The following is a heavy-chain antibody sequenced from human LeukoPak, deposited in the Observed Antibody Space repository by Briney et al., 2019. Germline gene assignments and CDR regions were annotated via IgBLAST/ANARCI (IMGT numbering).Heavy chain of an antibody. CDR3: ARVSDFWSGYPLDH. Sequence: SETLSLTCTVSGGSVSSGSYYWSWIRQPPGKGLEWIGYIYYSGSTNYNPSLKSRVTISVDTSKSQFSLKLSSVTAADTAVYYCARVSDFWSGYPLDHWGQGTLVTVSS. CDR1: GGSVSSGSYY. V-gene: IGHV4-61*01. J-gene: IGHJ4*02. CDR2: IYYSGST. D-gene: IGHD3-3*01.